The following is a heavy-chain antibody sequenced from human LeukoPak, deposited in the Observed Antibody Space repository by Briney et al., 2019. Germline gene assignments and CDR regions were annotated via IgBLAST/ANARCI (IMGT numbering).Heavy chain of an antibody. CDR3: TRGSLERITRYYYYGMDV. CDR1: GGSISSYY. J-gene: IGHJ6*02. Sequence: SETLSLTCTVSGGSISSYYWSWIRQPPGKGLEWIGYIYYGGSTNYNPSLKSRVTISVDTSKNQFSLKLSSVTAADTAVYYCTRGSLERITRYYYYGMDVWGQGTTVTVSS. D-gene: IGHD2/OR15-2a*01. CDR2: IYYGGST. V-gene: IGHV4-59*01.